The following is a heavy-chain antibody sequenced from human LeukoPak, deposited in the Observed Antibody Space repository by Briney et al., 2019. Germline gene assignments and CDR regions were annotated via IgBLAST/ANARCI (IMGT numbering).Heavy chain of an antibody. CDR2: IYYSGST. CDR3: ASSRGPSSSWSFDS. Sequence: PETLSLTCTVSGGSISSYNWNWIRQPPGKGLEWIGYIYYSGSTDYNPSLKSRVTISVDTSKNQFSLKLSSVTAADSAVYFCASSRGPSSSWSFDSWGQGILVTVSS. D-gene: IGHD6-13*01. J-gene: IGHJ4*02. CDR1: GGSISSYN. V-gene: IGHV4-59*01.